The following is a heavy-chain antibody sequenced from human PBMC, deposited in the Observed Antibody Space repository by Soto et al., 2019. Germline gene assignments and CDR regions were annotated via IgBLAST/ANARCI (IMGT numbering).Heavy chain of an antibody. V-gene: IGHV1-2*02. D-gene: IGHD3-9*01. CDR3: ARAYDILTGYSDY. J-gene: IGHJ4*02. CDR2: INPNSGGT. Sequence: ASVKVSCKASGYTFTGYYMHWVRQAPGQGLEWMGWINPNSGGTNYAQKFQGRVTMTRDTSISTAYMELSRLRSDDTAVYYCARAYDILTGYSDYWGQGTLVTV. CDR1: GYTFTGYY.